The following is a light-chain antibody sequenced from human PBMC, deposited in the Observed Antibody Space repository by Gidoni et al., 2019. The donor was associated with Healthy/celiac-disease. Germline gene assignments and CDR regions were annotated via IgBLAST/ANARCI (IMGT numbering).Light chain of an antibody. V-gene: IGKV1-5*03. J-gene: IGKJ1*01. CDR1: QSISSW. Sequence: DIQMTQSPSTLSASVGDRVTITCRASQSISSWLAWYQQKPGKAPKLLIYKASSLESGVPSRFSGSGSGTEFTLTISSLQPDDFATYYCQQYNSYPTWKLGQGKKVEIK. CDR2: KAS. CDR3: QQYNSYPTWK.